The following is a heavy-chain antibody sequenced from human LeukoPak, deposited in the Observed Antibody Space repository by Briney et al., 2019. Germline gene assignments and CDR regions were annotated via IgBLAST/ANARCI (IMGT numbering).Heavy chain of an antibody. D-gene: IGHD3-22*01. CDR1: GGTFSSYA. CDR2: IIPIFGTA. CDR3: ASVPLNYYDSSGYSDY. V-gene: IGHV1-69*05. Sequence: ASVKVSCKASGGTFSSYAISWVRQAPGQGLEWMGGIIPIFGTANYAQKFQGRVTITTDESTSTAYMELSSLRSEDSAVYYCASVPLNYYDSSGYSDYWGQGTLVTVSS. J-gene: IGHJ4*02.